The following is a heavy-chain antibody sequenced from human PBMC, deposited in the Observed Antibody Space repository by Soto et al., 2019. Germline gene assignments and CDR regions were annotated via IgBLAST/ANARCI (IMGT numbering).Heavy chain of an antibody. CDR2: ISGSGGST. CDR1: GFTFSSDA. V-gene: IGHV3-23*01. J-gene: IGHJ4*02. Sequence: EVQLLESGGGLVQPGGSLRLSCAASGFTFSSDAMRWVRQAPGKGLEWVSAISGSGGSTYYADSVKGRFTISRDNSKNMLYLQMNSLRAEDTAVYYCAKRGSGSYFDYWGQGTMVTVSS. D-gene: IGHD1-26*01. CDR3: AKRGSGSYFDY.